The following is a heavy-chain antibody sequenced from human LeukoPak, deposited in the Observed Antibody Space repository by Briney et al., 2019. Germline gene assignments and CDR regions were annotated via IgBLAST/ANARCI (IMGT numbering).Heavy chain of an antibody. J-gene: IGHJ4*02. Sequence: GGSLRLSCAASGSTFSNYAMSWVRQAPGKGLEWVSAISSSGGSTYYADSVKGRFTISRDSSKNTLCLQMNSLRAEDTAIYYCAKGRDHSDYWGQGTLVTVSS. CDR2: ISSSGGST. CDR3: AKGRDHSDY. V-gene: IGHV3-23*01. CDR1: GSTFSNYA.